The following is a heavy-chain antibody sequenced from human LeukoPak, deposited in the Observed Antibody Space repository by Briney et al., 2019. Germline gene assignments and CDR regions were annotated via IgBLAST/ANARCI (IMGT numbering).Heavy chain of an antibody. CDR3: ARDWNAGDDVFDI. CDR2: INSDGSRT. Sequence: GGSLRLSCAASGFTFSTYWMHWVRQAPGKGLVWVSRINSDGSRTNYADSVRGRFTISRDNAKNTLYLQMNSLRAEDTAVYYCARDWNAGDDVFDIWGQGTMVTVSS. V-gene: IGHV3-74*01. J-gene: IGHJ3*02. D-gene: IGHD7-27*01. CDR1: GFTFSTYW.